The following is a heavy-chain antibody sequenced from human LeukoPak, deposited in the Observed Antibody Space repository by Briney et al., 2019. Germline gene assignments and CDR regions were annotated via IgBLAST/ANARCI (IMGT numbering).Heavy chain of an antibody. D-gene: IGHD3-22*01. J-gene: IGHJ4*02. CDR2: IYYSGST. CDR3: ARADYEGPFDY. V-gene: IGHV4-59*01. Sequence: PSETLSLTCTVSGGSISSYYWSWIRQPPGKGLEWIGYIYYSGSTNYNPSLKSRVTISADTSKNQFSLKLSSVTAADTAVYYCARADYEGPFDYWGQGTLVTVSS. CDR1: GGSISSYY.